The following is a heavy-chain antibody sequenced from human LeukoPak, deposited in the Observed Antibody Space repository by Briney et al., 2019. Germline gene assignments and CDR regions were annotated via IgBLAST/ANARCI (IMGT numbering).Heavy chain of an antibody. J-gene: IGHJ4*02. CDR1: GYTFTSYG. Sequence: GASVKVSCKASGYTFTSYGISWVRQAPGQGLEWMGWINPNGGGTNYAQKFQGRVTMTRDTSISTAYMELSRLRFDDTALYYCAGGITGGDFWGQGTLVTVSS. CDR2: INPNGGGT. CDR3: AGGITGGDF. V-gene: IGHV1-2*02. D-gene: IGHD1-14*01.